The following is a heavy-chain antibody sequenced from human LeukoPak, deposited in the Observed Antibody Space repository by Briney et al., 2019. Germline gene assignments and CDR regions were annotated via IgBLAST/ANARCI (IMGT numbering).Heavy chain of an antibody. Sequence: PGGSLRLSCAASGFTLSSYAMSWVRQPPGKGLEWVSSIFPSGGEIHYADSVRGRFTISRDNSKSTLSLQMNSLRAEDTAVYFCACRRWKTSAVDYWGQGTLVTVSS. D-gene: IGHD4-23*01. V-gene: IGHV3-23*01. J-gene: IGHJ4*02. CDR2: IFPSGGEI. CDR3: ACRRWKTSAVDY. CDR1: GFTLSSYA.